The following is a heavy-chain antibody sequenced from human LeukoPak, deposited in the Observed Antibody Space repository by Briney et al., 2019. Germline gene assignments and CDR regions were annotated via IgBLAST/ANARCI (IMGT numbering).Heavy chain of an antibody. D-gene: IGHD3-22*01. V-gene: IGHV3-21*01. Sequence: GGSLRLSCAASGFTFSSYSINWVRQAPGKGLEWVSSISSSSSYIYYADSVKGRFTISRDNAKNSLYLQMNSLRAEDTAVYYCARGITMIVVDIDYWGQGTLVTVSS. CDR1: GFTFSSYS. CDR3: ARGITMIVVDIDY. J-gene: IGHJ4*02. CDR2: ISSSSSYI.